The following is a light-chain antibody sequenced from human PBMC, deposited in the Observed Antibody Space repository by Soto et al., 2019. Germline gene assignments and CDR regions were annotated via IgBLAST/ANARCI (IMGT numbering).Light chain of an antibody. CDR2: DAS. Sequence: EIVLIQSPATLSLSPGERATLSCSASQSVSSSLAWYQQNPGQAPRLLIFDASNRATGIPVRFSGSGSGTDFTLTISSLEPEDFTVYYCHQHSDWPLTFGGGTRVEIK. V-gene: IGKV3-11*01. CDR1: QSVSSS. J-gene: IGKJ4*01. CDR3: HQHSDWPLT.